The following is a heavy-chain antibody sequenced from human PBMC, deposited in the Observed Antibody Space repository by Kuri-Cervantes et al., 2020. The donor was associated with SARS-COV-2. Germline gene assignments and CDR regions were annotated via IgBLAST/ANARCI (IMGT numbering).Heavy chain of an antibody. D-gene: IGHD5-12*01. CDR1: GFTVSSNY. Sequence: GESLKISCAASGFTVSSNYMSWVRQAPGKGLEWVSAISGSGGSTYYADSVKGRFTISRDNSKNTLYLQMNSLRAEDTAVYYCAKGGYSGPPHFDYWGQGTLVTVSS. V-gene: IGHV3-23*01. J-gene: IGHJ4*02. CDR3: AKGGYSGPPHFDY. CDR2: ISGSGGST.